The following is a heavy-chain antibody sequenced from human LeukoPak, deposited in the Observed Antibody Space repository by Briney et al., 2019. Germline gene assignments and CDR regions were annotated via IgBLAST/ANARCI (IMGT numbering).Heavy chain of an antibody. CDR3: ATRTGPNYYYYMDV. CDR1: GYTFTGYY. J-gene: IGHJ6*03. D-gene: IGHD1-1*01. Sequence: ASVKVSCKASGYTFTGYYLHWVRQAPGQGLEWMGWISPYSGGTNYAQKFQGRVTMTRDTSISTAYMELSSLRSDDTAVYYCATRTGPNYYYYMDVWGKGTTVTISS. CDR2: ISPYSGGT. V-gene: IGHV1-2*02.